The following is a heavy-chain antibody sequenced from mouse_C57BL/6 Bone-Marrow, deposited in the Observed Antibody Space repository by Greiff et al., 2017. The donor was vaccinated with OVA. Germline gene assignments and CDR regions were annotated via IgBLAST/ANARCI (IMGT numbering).Heavy chain of an antibody. V-gene: IGHV1-37*01. J-gene: IGHJ4*01. Sequence: EVHLVESGPELVKPGASVKISCKASGYSFTGYFMNWVKQSHGKSLEWIGRINPYNGDTFYNQKFKGKATLTVDKSSSTAHMELLSLTSEDFAVYYCARLCDGDYYAMDYWGQGTSVTVSS. CDR3: ARLCDGDYYAMDY. CDR1: GYSFTGYF. D-gene: IGHD2-3*01. CDR2: INPYNGDT.